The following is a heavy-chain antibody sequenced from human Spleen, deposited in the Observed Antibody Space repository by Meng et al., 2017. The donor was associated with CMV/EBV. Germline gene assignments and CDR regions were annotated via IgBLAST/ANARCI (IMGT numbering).Heavy chain of an antibody. CDR3: ARGLRIDYGGNSGYFDY. CDR2: INHSGST. D-gene: IGHD4-23*01. J-gene: IGHJ4*02. CDR1: GSFSDYY. V-gene: IGHV4-34*01. Sequence: GSFSDYYWGWIRQPPGKGLQWIGEINHSGSTNYNPSLKSRVTISVDTSKSQFSLKLNSVTAADTAVYYCARGLRIDYGGNSGYFDYWGQGTLVTVSS.